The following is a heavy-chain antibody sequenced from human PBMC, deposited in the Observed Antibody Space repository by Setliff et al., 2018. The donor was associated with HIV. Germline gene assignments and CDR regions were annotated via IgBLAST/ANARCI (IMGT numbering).Heavy chain of an antibody. J-gene: IGHJ6*02. D-gene: IGHD3-9*01. Sequence: GPSVKVSCKASGYTVTTYGISWVRQAPGQGLEWMGGILPMLNIANFTQKFQGRVTITADKSTDTAYMELSSLRYEDTAVYFCARDPGYFDWLRSYRHYYGMDVWGQGTTVTVSS. CDR1: GYTVTTYG. V-gene: IGHV1-69*10. CDR3: ARDPGYFDWLRSYRHYYGMDV. CDR2: ILPMLNIA.